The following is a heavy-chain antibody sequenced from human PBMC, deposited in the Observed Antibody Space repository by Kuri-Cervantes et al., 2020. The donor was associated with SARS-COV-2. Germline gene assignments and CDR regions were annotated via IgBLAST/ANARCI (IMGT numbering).Heavy chain of an antibody. V-gene: IGHV3-21*01. CDR3: ARDLSYMDV. J-gene: IGHJ6*03. CDR1: GFTFNTYT. CDR2: ISGSGSYM. D-gene: IGHD2/OR15-2a*01. Sequence: GESLKISCVASGFTFNTYTINWVRQAPGKALEWVSSISGSGSYMYYADSVKGRFTISRDNAKNSLYLQMNSLRAEDTAVYYCARDLSYMDVWGKGTTVTVSS.